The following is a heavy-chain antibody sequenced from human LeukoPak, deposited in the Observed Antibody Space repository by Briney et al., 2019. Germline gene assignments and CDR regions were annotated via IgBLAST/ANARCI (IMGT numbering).Heavy chain of an antibody. CDR3: ARGDYYGSGTGAFDI. J-gene: IGHJ3*02. D-gene: IGHD3-10*01. Sequence: ASVKVSCKASGCTFTSYDINWVRQATGQGLEWMGWKNPNSGNTGYAQKFQGRVTMTRNTSISTAYMELSSLRSEDTAVYYCARGDYYGSGTGAFDIWGQGTMVTVSS. CDR1: GCTFTSYD. V-gene: IGHV1-8*01. CDR2: KNPNSGNT.